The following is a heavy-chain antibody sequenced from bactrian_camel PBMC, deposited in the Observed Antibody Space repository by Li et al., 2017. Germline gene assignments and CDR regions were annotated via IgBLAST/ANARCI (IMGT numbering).Heavy chain of an antibody. J-gene: IGHJ7*01. CDR2: IDRDGST. V-gene: IGHV3S55*01. CDR1: GITFDDAD. D-gene: IGHD2*01. Sequence: HVQLVESGGGSVQAGETLRLSCTGSGITFDDADMAWYRQAPGTECELVSAIDRDGSTDYRDSVKGRFTISRDNAKNTLYLQLNSLKTEDTAMYYCAKGTTSFVWLYGMDFWGKGTQVTVS.